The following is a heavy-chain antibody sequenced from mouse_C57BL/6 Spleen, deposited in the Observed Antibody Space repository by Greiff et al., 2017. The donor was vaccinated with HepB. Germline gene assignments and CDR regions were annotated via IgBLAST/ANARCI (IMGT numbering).Heavy chain of an antibody. J-gene: IGHJ1*03. V-gene: IGHV1-53*01. Sequence: QVQLQQPGTELVKPGASVKLSCKASGYTFTSYWMHWVKQRPGQGLEWIGNINPSNGGTNYNEKFKSKATLTVDKSSSTAYMQLSSLTSEDSAVYYGARPSYYGSSYWYFDVWGTGTTVTVSS. D-gene: IGHD1-1*01. CDR1: GYTFTSYW. CDR2: INPSNGGT. CDR3: ARPSYYGSSYWYFDV.